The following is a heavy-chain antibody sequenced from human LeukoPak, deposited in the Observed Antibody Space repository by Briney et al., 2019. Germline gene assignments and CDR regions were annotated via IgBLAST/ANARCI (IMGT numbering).Heavy chain of an antibody. CDR2: IRHHGGNV. CDR3: AKSRGDYLHYYGMDV. J-gene: IGHJ6*02. Sequence: PGGSLRLSCGASGFTFSNYGMHWVRQAPGKGLEWVAFIRHHGGNVYYADSVKGRFTISRDNAKNSLYLQMNSLRAEDTALYYCAKSRGDYLHYYGMDVWGQGTTVTVSS. V-gene: IGHV3-30*02. CDR1: GFTFSNYG. D-gene: IGHD4-17*01.